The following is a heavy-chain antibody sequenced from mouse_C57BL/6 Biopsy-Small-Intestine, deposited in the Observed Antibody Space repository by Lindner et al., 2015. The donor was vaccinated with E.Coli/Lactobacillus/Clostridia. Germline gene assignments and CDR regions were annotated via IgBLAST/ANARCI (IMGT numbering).Heavy chain of an antibody. D-gene: IGHD1-1*01. J-gene: IGHJ1*01. Sequence: SVKVSCKASGGTFSSYAISWVRQAPGQGLEWMGGIIPIFGTANYAQKFQGRVTITADESTSTAYMELSSLRSEDTAVYYCARAEPMARDHYYGMDVRGQGTTVTVSS. V-gene: IGHV1-81*01. CDR1: GGTFSSYA. CDR2: IIPIFGTA. CDR3: ARAEPMARDHYYGMDV.